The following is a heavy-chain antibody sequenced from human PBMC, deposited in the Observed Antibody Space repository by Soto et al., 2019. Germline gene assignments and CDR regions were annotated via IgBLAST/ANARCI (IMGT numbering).Heavy chain of an antibody. CDR2: ITPIFGTA. D-gene: IGHD1-26*01. V-gene: IGHV1-69*06. CDR3: ARGYRGSYYSGWNGFDY. Sequence: QVQLVQSGAEVKKPGSSVKVSCKASGGTFSSYAISWVRRAPGQGLEWMGGITPIFGTANYAQKFQGRVTITADKSTSTAYMELSSLRSEDTAVYYCARGYRGSYYSGWNGFDYWGQGTLVTVSS. CDR1: GGTFSSYA. J-gene: IGHJ4*02.